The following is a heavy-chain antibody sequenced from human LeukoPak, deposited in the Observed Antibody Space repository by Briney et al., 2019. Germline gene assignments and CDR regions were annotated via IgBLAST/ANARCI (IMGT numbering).Heavy chain of an antibody. CDR1: GYTFTSYA. CDR2: INTNTGNP. J-gene: IGHJ4*02. D-gene: IGHD3-10*01. Sequence: ASVKVSCKASGYTFTSYAMNWVRQAPGQGLEWMGWINTNTGNPTYAQGFTGRFVFSLDTSVSTAYLQISSLKAEDTAVYYCARGAVRGVMSFFGYWGQGTLVTVSS. V-gene: IGHV7-4-1*02. CDR3: ARGAVRGVMSFFGY.